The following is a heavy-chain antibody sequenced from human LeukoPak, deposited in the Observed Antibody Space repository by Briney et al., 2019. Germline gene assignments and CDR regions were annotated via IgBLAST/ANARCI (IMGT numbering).Heavy chain of an antibody. CDR2: IKQDGSEK. J-gene: IGHJ3*02. Sequence: GGSLRLSCAASGFTFSSYWMSWVRQAPGKGPEWVANIKQDGSEKYYVDSVKGRFTISRDNAKNSLYLQMNSLRAEDTAVYYCARDFDYGSGLDAFDIWGQGTMVTVSS. D-gene: IGHD3-10*01. CDR1: GFTFSSYW. V-gene: IGHV3-7*01. CDR3: ARDFDYGSGLDAFDI.